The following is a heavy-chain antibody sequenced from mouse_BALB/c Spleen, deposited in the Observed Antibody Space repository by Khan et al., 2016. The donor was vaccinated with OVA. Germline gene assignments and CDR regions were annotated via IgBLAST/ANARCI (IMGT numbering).Heavy chain of an antibody. Sequence: QIQLVQSGPELKKPGETVKISCTASGYTFTDYSMHWVKQAPGKGLKWMGWINTETGEPTYADDFKGRFAFSLDTSASTAYLQINNLKNEDTATYFCARDRYDYFDYWGQGTTLTVSS. D-gene: IGHD2-14*01. CDR3: ARDRYDYFDY. CDR1: GYTFTDYS. J-gene: IGHJ2*01. CDR2: INTETGEP. V-gene: IGHV9-2-1*01.